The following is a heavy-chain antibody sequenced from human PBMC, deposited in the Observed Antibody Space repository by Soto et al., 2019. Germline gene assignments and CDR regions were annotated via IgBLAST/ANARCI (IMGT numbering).Heavy chain of an antibody. J-gene: IGHJ4*02. CDR2: IDWDDEK. CDR1: GFSLSRSGIC. D-gene: IGHD2-15*01. Sequence: GAGPTLVNPTETLTLTCSFSGFSLSRSGICVSWIRQPPGKALEWLARIDWDDEKYYSTSLQTRLTVSKDTSKNQVVLTLTNVDPVDTGTYYCARISGGSCYSGFDFWGRGALVTVS. V-gene: IGHV2-70*11. CDR3: ARISGGSCYSGFDF.